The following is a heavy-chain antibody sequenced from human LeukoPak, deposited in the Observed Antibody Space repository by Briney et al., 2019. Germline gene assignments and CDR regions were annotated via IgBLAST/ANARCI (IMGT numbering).Heavy chain of an antibody. CDR2: IYNSGST. D-gene: IGHD2-2*01. CDR3: ARWGTYASTSNWFDP. J-gene: IGHJ5*02. CDR1: DGSISSYY. V-gene: IGHV4-59*12. Sequence: SETLSLTCTVSDGSISSYYWSWIRQPPGKGLEWIGYIYNSGSTYYNPSLKSRVTISVDTSKNQFSLRLSSVTAADTAVYYCARWGTYASTSNWFDPWGQGTLVTVSS.